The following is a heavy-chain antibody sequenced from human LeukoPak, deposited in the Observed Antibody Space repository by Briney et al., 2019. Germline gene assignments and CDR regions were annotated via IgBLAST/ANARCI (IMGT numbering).Heavy chain of an antibody. Sequence: SETLSLTCAVYGGSFSGYYWSWIRQPPGKGLEWIGYIYYSGSTYYNPSLKSRVTISVDTSKNQFSLKLSSVTAADTAVYYCARAWVVIAITAAFDIWGQGTMVTVSS. V-gene: IGHV4-30-4*08. CDR2: IYYSGST. CDR3: ARAWVVIAITAAFDI. J-gene: IGHJ3*02. CDR1: GGSFSGYY. D-gene: IGHD2-21*01.